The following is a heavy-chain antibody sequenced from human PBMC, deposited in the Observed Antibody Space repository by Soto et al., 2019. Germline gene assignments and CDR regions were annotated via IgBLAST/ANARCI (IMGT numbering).Heavy chain of an antibody. V-gene: IGHV3-48*03. CDR3: ARLSGDVFLKTRCPSNLFES. J-gene: IGHJ5*01. Sequence: PGGSLRLCCAAYGFAFDNYAMPWVRHAPGKGLDWVAYINGGGDVKYYADSVEGRFTISRDNAKNALFLQMDNLRAEDTAIYYCARLSGDVFLKTRCPSNLFESWGQGALVTVSS. CDR1: GFAFDNYA. CDR2: INGGGDVK. D-gene: IGHD2-15*01.